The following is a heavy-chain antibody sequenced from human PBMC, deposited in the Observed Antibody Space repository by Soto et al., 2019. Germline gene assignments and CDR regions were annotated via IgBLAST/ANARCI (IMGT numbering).Heavy chain of an antibody. V-gene: IGHV1-69*01. Sequence: QVQLVQSGAEVKKPGSSVKVSCKASGGTFSSYAISGVRQAPGQGLEWMGGSIPISGTANYAQKFQGRVTITADESTSTAYLELSSLRSEDTAVYYCARSQGSSTSLEIYYYYYYGMDVWGQGTTVTVSS. D-gene: IGHD2-2*01. CDR3: ARSQGSSTSLEIYYYYYYGMDV. CDR1: GGTFSSYA. CDR2: SIPISGTA. J-gene: IGHJ6*02.